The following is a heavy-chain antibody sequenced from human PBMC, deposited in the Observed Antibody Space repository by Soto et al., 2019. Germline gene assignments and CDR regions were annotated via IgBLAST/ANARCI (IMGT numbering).Heavy chain of an antibody. D-gene: IGHD2-21*02. CDR3: ARNRGVVTPHHNNWSDP. V-gene: IGHV4-34*01. J-gene: IGHJ5*02. Sequence: SETLSLTCAVYGGSFSPYYWTWIRQPPGKGLEWIGEINHSGSTNYNPSLKSRVTISVDTSNNQFSLKLTSVTAADTAVYYCARNRGVVTPHHNNWSDPWGQGTLVTVSS. CDR1: GGSFSPYY. CDR2: INHSGST.